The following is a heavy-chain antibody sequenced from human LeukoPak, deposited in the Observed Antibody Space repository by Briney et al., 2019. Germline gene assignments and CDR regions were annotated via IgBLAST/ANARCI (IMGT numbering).Heavy chain of an antibody. Sequence: HPGGSLRLSCAASGFTFSNHGMNWVRQAPGKGLEWLSGVSPPGGGTYYADSVKGRFTISRDDSKNTLSLQMNSLRAEDTAVYYCAELGITMIGGVWGKGTTVTISS. CDR2: VSPPGGGT. CDR1: GFTFSNHG. D-gene: IGHD3-10*02. V-gene: IGHV3-23*01. J-gene: IGHJ6*04. CDR3: AELGITMIGGV.